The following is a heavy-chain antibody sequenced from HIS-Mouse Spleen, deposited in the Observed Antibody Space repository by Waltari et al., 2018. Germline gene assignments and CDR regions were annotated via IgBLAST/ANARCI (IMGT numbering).Heavy chain of an antibody. Sequence: QLQLQESGPGLVKPSETLSLTGTVSGCSLSISSYYWGWIRQPPGKGREWIGSIYYSGSTYYNPSLKSRVTISVDTSKNQFSLKLSSVTAADTAVYYCAREIPYSSSWYDWYFDLWGRGTLVTVSS. CDR3: AREIPYSSSWYDWYFDL. V-gene: IGHV4-39*07. CDR2: IYYSGST. J-gene: IGHJ2*01. CDR1: GCSLSISSYY. D-gene: IGHD6-13*01.